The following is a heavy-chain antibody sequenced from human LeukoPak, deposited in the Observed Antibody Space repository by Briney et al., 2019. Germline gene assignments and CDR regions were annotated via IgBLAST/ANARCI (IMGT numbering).Heavy chain of an antibody. J-gene: IGHJ6*03. CDR2: IRYDGSNK. V-gene: IGHV3-30*02. Sequence: PGGSLRLSCAASGFTLSSYGMHWVRQAPGKGLEWVAFIRYDGSNKYYADSVKGRFTISRDNSKNTLYLQMNSLRAEDTAVYYCAKDHCSSTSCYTSYMDVWGKGTTVTVSS. D-gene: IGHD2-2*02. CDR1: GFTLSSYG. CDR3: AKDHCSSTSCYTSYMDV.